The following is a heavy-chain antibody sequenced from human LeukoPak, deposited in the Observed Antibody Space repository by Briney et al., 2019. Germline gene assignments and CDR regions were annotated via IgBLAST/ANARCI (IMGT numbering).Heavy chain of an antibody. CDR2: IWYDGSNK. CDR1: GFTFSSYG. J-gene: IGHJ3*02. Sequence: ERSLRLSCAASGFTFSSYGMHWIRQAPGKGLEWVAVIWYDGSNKYYADSVEGRFTISRDNSKNTLYLQMNSLRAEDTAVYYCASLKYYYDSSGSITSGDDAFDIWGQGTMVTVSS. V-gene: IGHV3-33*01. CDR3: ASLKYYYDSSGSITSGDDAFDI. D-gene: IGHD3-22*01.